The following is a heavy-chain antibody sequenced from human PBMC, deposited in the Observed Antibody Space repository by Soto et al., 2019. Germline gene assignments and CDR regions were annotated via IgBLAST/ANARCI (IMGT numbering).Heavy chain of an antibody. D-gene: IGHD3-3*01. J-gene: IGHJ4*02. CDR1: GGAKRRGGYD. Sequence: PSETLRLRGSVSGGAKRRGGYDGSWIRQHPGQRLEWIGYIYYTGTTSYNPSLDSRVTISLDTSKNQFSLKLSSVSAADTAGYYCERSLEGNVDYCGQGPPVP. V-gene: IGHV4-31*02. CDR2: IYYTGTT. CDR3: ERSLEGNVDY.